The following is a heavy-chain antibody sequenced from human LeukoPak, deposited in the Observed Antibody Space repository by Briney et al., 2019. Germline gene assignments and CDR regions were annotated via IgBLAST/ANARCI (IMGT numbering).Heavy chain of an antibody. J-gene: IGHJ4*02. V-gene: IGHV4-59*08. D-gene: IGHD3-10*01. CDR3: ARHRPYIGDPTFIDY. Sequence: SETLSLTCTVSGGSISSYYWSWIRQPPGKGLEWIGYIYYSGSTNCNPSLKSRVTISVDTSKNQFSLKLSSVTAADTAVYYCARHRPYIGDPTFIDYWGQGTLVTVSS. CDR1: GGSISSYY. CDR2: IYYSGST.